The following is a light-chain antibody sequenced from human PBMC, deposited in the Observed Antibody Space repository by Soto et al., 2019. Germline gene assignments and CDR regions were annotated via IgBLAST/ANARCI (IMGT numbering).Light chain of an antibody. V-gene: IGKV1-39*01. CDR1: QSISSY. CDR3: KQRKT. J-gene: IGKJ1*01. CDR2: AAS. Sequence: DIQMTQSPSSLSASVGDRVTITCRASQSISSYLNWYQQKPGKAPKLLIYAASSLQSGVPSRFSGSGSGTDFTLTISTLQPEDFPPHYRKQRKTFGQGTKVEIK.